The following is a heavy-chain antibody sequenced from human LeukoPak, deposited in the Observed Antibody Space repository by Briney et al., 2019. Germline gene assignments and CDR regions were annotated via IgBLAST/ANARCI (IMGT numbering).Heavy chain of an antibody. CDR1: GYTFSNYA. V-gene: IGHV1-3*01. D-gene: IGHD5-24*01. CDR3: ARVGLEDDFKLAY. Sequence: ASVKVSCKGSGYTFSNYAMHWVRQAPGQRLEWMGWINGGNGNTQYSQNFQGRVTITRDTSASTAYMELSSLGSEDTALYYCARVGLEDDFKLAYWGQGTLVTVSS. J-gene: IGHJ4*02. CDR2: INGGNGNT.